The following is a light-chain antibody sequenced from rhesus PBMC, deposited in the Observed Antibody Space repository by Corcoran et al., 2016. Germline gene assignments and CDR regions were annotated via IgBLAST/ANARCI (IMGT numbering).Light chain of an antibody. CDR1: QGITND. CDR2: EAS. V-gene: IGKV1-25*01. J-gene: IGKJ1*01. Sequence: DIQMTQSPTSLSASVGDRVTITCRASQGITNDFAWYQQKPGESPQLLIYEASSLQSGTPSRFSGSGSGTDVTLSISNLQPEDFATYFCQHYYSFPWTFGQGTKVDI. CDR3: QHYYSFPWT.